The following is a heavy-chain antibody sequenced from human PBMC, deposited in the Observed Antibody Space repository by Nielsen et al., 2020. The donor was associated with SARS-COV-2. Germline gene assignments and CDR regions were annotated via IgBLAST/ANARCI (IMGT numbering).Heavy chain of an antibody. Sequence: WIRQPPGKGLEWIGDIDPSGITNYNPSLKSRVTISVDMPKNQFSLNLNSVTAADTALYYCARTWTAAGLYYFDHWGQGTLVTVSS. V-gene: IGHV4-4*02. CDR2: IDPSGIT. D-gene: IGHD6-13*01. CDR3: ARTWTAAGLYYFDH. J-gene: IGHJ4*02.